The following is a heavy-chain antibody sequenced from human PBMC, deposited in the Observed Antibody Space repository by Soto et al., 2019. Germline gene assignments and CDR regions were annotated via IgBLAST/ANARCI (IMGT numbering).Heavy chain of an antibody. V-gene: IGHV4-30-2*01. J-gene: IGHJ4*02. D-gene: IGHD3-22*01. CDR2: IYHSGST. CDR3: ARGLIYYDSSGYYLVKEFDY. CDR1: GGSISSGGYS. Sequence: KTSETLSLTCAVSGGSISSGGYSWSWIRQPPGKGLEWIGYIYHSGSTYYNPSLKSRVTISVDRSKNQFSLKLSSVTAADTAVYYCARGLIYYDSSGYYLVKEFDYWGQGTLVTVSS.